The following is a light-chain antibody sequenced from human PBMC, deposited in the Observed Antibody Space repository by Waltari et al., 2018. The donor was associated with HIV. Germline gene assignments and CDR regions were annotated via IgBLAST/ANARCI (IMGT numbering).Light chain of an antibody. Sequence: QSALTQPASVSGSPGQSITISCTGTRRYGGPYSLVSWYQHHPGKAPKLMIYEGNKRPSGVSNRFSGSKSGNTASLTISGLQAEDEADYYCSSYTSFSTVLFGGGTKLTVL. J-gene: IGLJ2*01. CDR3: SSYTSFSTVL. CDR2: EGN. CDR1: RRYGGPYSL. V-gene: IGLV2-23*01.